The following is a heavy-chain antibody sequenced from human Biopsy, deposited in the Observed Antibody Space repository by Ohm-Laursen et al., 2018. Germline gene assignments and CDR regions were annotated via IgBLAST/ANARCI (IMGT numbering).Heavy chain of an antibody. CDR1: GGSFSGYY. J-gene: IGHJ4*02. Sequence: SQTLSLTCAVYGGSFSGYYWSWIRQPPGKGLEWIGEINHSGSTKYNPSLKSRVTISVDTSKNQFSLKLSSVTAADTAVYYCARGRLRAVARFDYWGQGTLVTVSS. V-gene: IGHV4-34*01. D-gene: IGHD6-19*01. CDR2: INHSGST. CDR3: ARGRLRAVARFDY.